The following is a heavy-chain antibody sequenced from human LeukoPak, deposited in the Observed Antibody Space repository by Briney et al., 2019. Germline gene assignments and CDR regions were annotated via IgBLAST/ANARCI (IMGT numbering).Heavy chain of an antibody. D-gene: IGHD2-15*01. J-gene: IGHJ5*02. CDR1: GGSFSGYY. CDR2: INHSGST. V-gene: IGHV4-34*01. CDR3: ATFSGGSSSYGDWFDP. Sequence: SETLSLTCAVYGGSFSGYYWSWIRQPPGKGLEWIGEINHSGSTNYNPSLKSRVTISVDTSKNQFSLKLSSVTAADTAVYYCATFSGGSSSYGDWFDPWGQGTLVTVSS.